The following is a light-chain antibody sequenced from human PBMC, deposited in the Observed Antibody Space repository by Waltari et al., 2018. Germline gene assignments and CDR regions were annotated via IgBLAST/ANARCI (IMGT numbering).Light chain of an antibody. Sequence: QSALTQPASVSGSPGQAIIISCTGSRRGVRGDDSVAWYEDQPGQAPKVIIYDVNKRPSGVSDRFYGSKSGNTASLTISGLQAEDEATFYCSSQSTKNGVIFGGGTKVTVL. J-gene: IGLJ2*01. CDR3: SSQSTKNGVI. CDR1: RRGVRGDDS. V-gene: IGLV2-14*03. CDR2: DVN.